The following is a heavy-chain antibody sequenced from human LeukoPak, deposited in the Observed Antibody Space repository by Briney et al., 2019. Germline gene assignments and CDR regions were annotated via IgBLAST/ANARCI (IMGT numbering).Heavy chain of an antibody. CDR1: GYTFTSYA. CDR3: ARGTQQLVRLSWFDP. D-gene: IGHD6-13*01. Sequence: ASVKVSCKASGYTFTSYAMNWVRQAPGQGLEWVGWINTNTGNPTYAQGFTGRFVFSLDTSVSTAYLQISSLKAEDTAVDYCARGTQQLVRLSWFDPWGQGTLVTVSS. V-gene: IGHV7-4-1*02. J-gene: IGHJ5*02. CDR2: INTNTGNP.